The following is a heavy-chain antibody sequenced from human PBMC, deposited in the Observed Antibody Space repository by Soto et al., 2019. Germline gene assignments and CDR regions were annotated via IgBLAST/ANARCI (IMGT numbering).Heavy chain of an antibody. Sequence: QVQLVESGGGVVQPGRSLRLSCAASGFTFSSYAMHWVRQAPGKGLEWVAVISYDGSNKYYADSVKGRFTISRDNSKNTLYLQMNSLRAEDPAVYYCASLALAGSNYYYYGMDVWGQGTTFTDCS. V-gene: IGHV3-30-3*01. CDR2: ISYDGSNK. J-gene: IGHJ6*02. CDR1: GFTFSSYA. CDR3: ASLALAGSNYYYYGMDV. D-gene: IGHD6-19*01.